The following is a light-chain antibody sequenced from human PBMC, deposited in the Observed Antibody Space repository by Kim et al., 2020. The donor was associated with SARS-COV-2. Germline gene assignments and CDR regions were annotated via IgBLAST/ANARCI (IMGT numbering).Light chain of an antibody. J-gene: IGLJ1*01. V-gene: IGLV2-14*03. CDR1: SMDVGGYNY. Sequence: QSITLSCTGTSMDVGGYNYVSWYQQHPGKPPKLMIYDVSNRPSGVSNRFSGSKSGNTASLTISGLQAEDEADYYCSSYTSSSLYVFGTGTKVTVL. CDR2: DVS. CDR3: SSYTSSSLYV.